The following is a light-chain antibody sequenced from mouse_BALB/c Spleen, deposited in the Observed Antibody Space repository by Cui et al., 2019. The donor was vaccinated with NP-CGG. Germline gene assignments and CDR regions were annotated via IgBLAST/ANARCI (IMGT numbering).Light chain of an antibody. CDR2: GTN. V-gene: IGLV1*01. CDR3: ALWYSNHWV. Sequence: QAVVTQESAPTTSPGETVTLTCRPSTGAVTTNNFANWVQERPDHLFTGLIGGTNNRAPGVPARFSGSLIGDKAALTITGAQTEDEAIYFCALWYSNHWVFGGGTKLTVL. J-gene: IGLJ1*01. CDR1: TGAVTTNNF.